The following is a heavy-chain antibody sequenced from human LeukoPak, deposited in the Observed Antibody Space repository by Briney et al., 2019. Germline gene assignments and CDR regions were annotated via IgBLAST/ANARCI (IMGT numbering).Heavy chain of an antibody. CDR1: GGTFISYA. CDR2: IIPILGIA. CDR3: ARASLYCSSTSCYPDYYYYYGMDV. J-gene: IGHJ6*02. V-gene: IGHV1-69*04. D-gene: IGHD2-2*01. Sequence: SVKVSCKASGGTFISYAISWVRQAPGQGLEWMGRIIPILGIANYAQKFQGRVTITADKSTSTAYMELSSLRSEDTAVYYCARASLYCSSTSCYPDYYYYYGMDVWGQGTTVTVSS.